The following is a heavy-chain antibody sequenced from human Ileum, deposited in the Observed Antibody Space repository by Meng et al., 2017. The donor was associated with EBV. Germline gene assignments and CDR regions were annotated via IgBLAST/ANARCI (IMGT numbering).Heavy chain of an antibody. V-gene: IGHV4-4*02. J-gene: IGHJ4*02. CDR3: ARESYSDSSGYYSLDY. CDR1: GGSISSSNW. Sequence: QVQLQESGPGLVKPSGPLSRTCAVSGGSISSSNWWSWVRQAPGKGLEWIGEIHHTESTNYNPSLKSRVTISVDKSKNQFSLKLSSVTAADTAVYYCARESYSDSSGYYSLDYWGQGSLVTVSS. CDR2: IHHTEST. D-gene: IGHD3-22*01.